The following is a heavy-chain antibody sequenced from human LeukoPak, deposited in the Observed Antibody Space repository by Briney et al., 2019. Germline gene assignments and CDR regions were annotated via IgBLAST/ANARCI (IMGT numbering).Heavy chain of an antibody. D-gene: IGHD2-2*01. CDR3: ARHLGWCSSTSCYAWFDP. V-gene: IGHV4-59*08. Sequence: SETLSLTCTVSGGSISSYYWSWIRQPPGKGLEWIGYIYYSGSTNYNPSLKSRVTISVDTSKNQFSLKLSSVTAADTAVYYCARHLGWCSSTSCYAWFDPWGQGTLVTVSS. CDR2: IYYSGST. CDR1: GGSISSYY. J-gene: IGHJ5*02.